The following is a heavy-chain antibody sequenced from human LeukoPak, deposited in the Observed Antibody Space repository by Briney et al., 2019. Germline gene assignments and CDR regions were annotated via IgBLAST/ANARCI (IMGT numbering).Heavy chain of an antibody. Sequence: PSETLSLTCTVSGGSISSYYWSWIRQPPGKGLEWIGNLYYNGSANHNPSLKSRVTISSDTSKNQFSLKLTSVTAADTAVYYCARLVDYDFWSGSYFDYWGQGTLVTVSS. D-gene: IGHD3-3*01. CDR1: GGSISSYY. CDR2: LYYNGSA. V-gene: IGHV4-59*01. J-gene: IGHJ4*02. CDR3: ARLVDYDFWSGSYFDY.